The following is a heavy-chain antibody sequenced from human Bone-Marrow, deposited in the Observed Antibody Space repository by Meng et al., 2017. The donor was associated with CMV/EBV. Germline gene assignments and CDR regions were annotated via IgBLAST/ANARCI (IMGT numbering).Heavy chain of an antibody. CDR1: GFTVSSNY. V-gene: IGHV3-53*01. CDR2: IYSGGST. J-gene: IGHJ4*02. Sequence: GGSLRLSCAASGFTVSSNYMSWVRQAPGKGLEWVSVIYSGGSTYYADSVKGRFTISRDNSKNTLYLQMNSLRAEDTAVYYCARLIAALKRSMDVWGQGPLVTVSS. CDR3: ARLIAALKRSMDV. D-gene: IGHD6-6*01.